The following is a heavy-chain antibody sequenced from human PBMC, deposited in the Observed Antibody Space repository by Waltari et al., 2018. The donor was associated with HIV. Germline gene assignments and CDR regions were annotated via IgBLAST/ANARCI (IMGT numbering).Heavy chain of an antibody. CDR2: IHYSGNT. V-gene: IGHV4-39*01. CDR3: ARHSGIDCSSTSCFKRPFDY. CDR1: GGSISSSRYY. D-gene: IGHD2-2*01. J-gene: IGHJ4*02. Sequence: QLQLQQSGPGLVKPSETLSLTCTVSGGSISSSRYYWGCIRQPPGKGLGWIGSIHYSGNTIYHSSLKSRVAISIDTSKNQFSLTLSSVTAADTAVYFCARHSGIDCSSTSCFKRPFDYWGQGSLVTVSS.